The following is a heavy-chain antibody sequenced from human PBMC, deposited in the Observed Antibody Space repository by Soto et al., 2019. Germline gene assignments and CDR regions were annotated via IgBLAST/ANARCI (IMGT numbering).Heavy chain of an antibody. J-gene: IGHJ6*02. D-gene: IGHD3-16*01. CDR3: AREGEMPYYYYGLDV. Sequence: ALVTGSCKTSGYTFTIYGGSWVRKTNRQGLERMGWISGYNGHTKYAQKFQGRVTMTTDTSTSTVYMDLRSLRSDDTAVYYCAREGEMPYYYYGLDVWGQGTTVTVSS. CDR2: ISGYNGHT. CDR1: GYTFTIYG. V-gene: IGHV1-18*01.